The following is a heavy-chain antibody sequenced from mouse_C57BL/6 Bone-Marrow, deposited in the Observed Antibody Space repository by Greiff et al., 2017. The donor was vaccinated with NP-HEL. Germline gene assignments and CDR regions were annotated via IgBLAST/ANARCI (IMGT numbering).Heavy chain of an antibody. CDR2: IHPNSGST. CDR1: GYTFTSYW. Sequence: QVQLQQPGAELVKPGASVKLSCKASGYTFTSYWMHWVKQRPGQGLEWIGMIHPNSGSTNYNEKFKSKATLTVDKSASTAYMQLRSLTSEDSAVYYCASRTVVTYWYFGVWGTGTTVTVST. CDR3: ASRTVVTYWYFGV. V-gene: IGHV1-64*01. D-gene: IGHD1-1*01. J-gene: IGHJ1*03.